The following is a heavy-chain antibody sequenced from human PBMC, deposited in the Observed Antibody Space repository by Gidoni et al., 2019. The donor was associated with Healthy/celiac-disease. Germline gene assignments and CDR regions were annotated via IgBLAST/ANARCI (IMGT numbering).Heavy chain of an antibody. CDR1: GFTFSGSA. CDR2: IRSKANSYAT. V-gene: IGHV3-73*01. D-gene: IGHD6-13*01. CDR3: TYIAAAGIDY. J-gene: IGHJ4*02. Sequence: EVQLVESGGGLVQPGGSLNLSCAASGFTFSGSAMHWVRQASGKGLEWVGRIRSKANSYATAYAASVKGRFTISRDDSKNTAYLQMNSLKTEDTAVYYCTYIAAAGIDYWGQGTLVTVSS.